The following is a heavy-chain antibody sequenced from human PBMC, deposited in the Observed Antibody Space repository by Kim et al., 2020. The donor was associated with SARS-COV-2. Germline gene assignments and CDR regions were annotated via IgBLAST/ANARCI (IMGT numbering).Heavy chain of an antibody. V-gene: IGHV3-30-3*01. CDR1: GFTFSSYA. Sequence: GGSLRLSCAASGFTFSSYAMHWVRQAPGKGLEWVAVISYDGSNKYYADSVKGRFTISRDNSKNTLYLQMNSLRAEDTAVYYCARDQRAVAGTPYFDYWGQGTLVTVSS. D-gene: IGHD6-19*01. CDR2: ISYDGSNK. CDR3: ARDQRAVAGTPYFDY. J-gene: IGHJ4*02.